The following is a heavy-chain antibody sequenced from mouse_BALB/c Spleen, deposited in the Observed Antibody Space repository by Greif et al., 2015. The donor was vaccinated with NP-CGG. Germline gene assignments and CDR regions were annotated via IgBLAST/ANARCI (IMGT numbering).Heavy chain of an antibody. CDR3: ARRYGYTYAMDY. D-gene: IGHD1-2*01. Sequence: EVKLQESGGGLVQPGGSRKLSCAASGFTFSSFGMHWVRQAPEKGLEWVAYISSGSSTIHYADTVKGRFTISRDNPKNTLFLQMTSLRSEDTAMYYCARRYGYTYAMDYWGQGTSVTVSS. CDR2: ISSGSSTI. CDR1: GFTFSSFG. V-gene: IGHV5-17*02. J-gene: IGHJ4*01.